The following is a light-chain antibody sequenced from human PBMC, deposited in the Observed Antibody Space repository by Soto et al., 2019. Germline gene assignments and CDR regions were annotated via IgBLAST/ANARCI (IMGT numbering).Light chain of an antibody. J-gene: IGKJ2*01. CDR2: ATS. Sequence: DIQMTQSPSSLSASVGERVIINCRASQVISSSLNWYQQKAGKAPELLIYATSSLQSGVPSRISGSVSGTDFTITINSLQPEDFASYHCQQSHRTPYTFGQGTKLEI. CDR3: QQSHRTPYT. CDR1: QVISSS. V-gene: IGKV1-39*01.